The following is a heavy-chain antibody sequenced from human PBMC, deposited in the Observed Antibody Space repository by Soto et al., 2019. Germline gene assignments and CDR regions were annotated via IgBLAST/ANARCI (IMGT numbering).Heavy chain of an antibody. V-gene: IGHV3-13*01. CDR1: GFTFSGFD. Sequence: GGSLRLSCEASGFTFSGFDMHWVRQPTGKGLEWVSTIGTAGDTYYGVSVKGRFSISRDNAKNSLSLQMNSLRAGDTAVYFCARGQEVGAHFFDSWGQGTPVTVSS. J-gene: IGHJ4*02. D-gene: IGHD2-15*01. CDR3: ARGQEVGAHFFDS. CDR2: IGTAGDT.